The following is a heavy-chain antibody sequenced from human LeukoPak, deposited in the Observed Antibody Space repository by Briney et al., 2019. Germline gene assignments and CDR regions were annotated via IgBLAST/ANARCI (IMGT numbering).Heavy chain of an antibody. D-gene: IGHD6-19*01. CDR3: ARHIREYRSGWYGFGY. J-gene: IGHJ4*02. CDR2: MYNGGST. CDR1: GGSISSSSYY. V-gene: IGHV4-39*01. Sequence: SETQSLTCTVSGGSISSSSYYWGWIRQPPGKGLEWIGSMYNGGSTYYNPSLKSRVTISVDMSKNQFSLKLSSVTAADTAVYYCARHIREYRSGWYGFGYWGQGTLVTVSS.